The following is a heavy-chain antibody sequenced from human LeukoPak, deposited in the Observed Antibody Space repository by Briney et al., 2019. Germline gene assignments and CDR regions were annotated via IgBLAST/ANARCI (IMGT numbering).Heavy chain of an antibody. J-gene: IGHJ4*02. CDR2: IYYSGST. D-gene: IGHD3-22*01. CDR1: GGSISSYY. V-gene: IGHV4-59*12. Sequence: SETLSLTCTVSGGSISSYYWSWIRQPPGKGLEWIGYIYYSGSTNYNPSLKSRVTISVDRSKNQFSLKLSSVTAADTAVYYCARGGEYYYDSSGYPPPPYYFDYWGQGTLVTVSS. CDR3: ARGGEYYYDSSGYPPPPYYFDY.